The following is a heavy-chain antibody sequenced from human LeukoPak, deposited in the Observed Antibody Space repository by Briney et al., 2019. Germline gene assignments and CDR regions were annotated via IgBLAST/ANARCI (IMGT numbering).Heavy chain of an antibody. CDR1: GDSLISPNYC. CDR2: VCYSCTT. Sequence: SETLSLSCAVSGDSLISPNYCWGSAGRLRRPPGKALVCVGGVCYSCTTSSNPSLKSRLTISVATSKNQCSLEMSSVTVEDTDVYYCAGLTVYSGADYWGQGTLVTVSS. V-gene: IGHV4-39*01. D-gene: IGHD1-26*01. J-gene: IGHJ4*02. CDR3: AGLTVYSGADY.